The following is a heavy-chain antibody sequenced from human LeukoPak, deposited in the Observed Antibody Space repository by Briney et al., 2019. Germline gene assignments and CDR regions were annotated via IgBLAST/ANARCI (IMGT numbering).Heavy chain of an antibody. J-gene: IGHJ4*02. Sequence: PGGSLRLSCAASGFTFSSYSMNWVRQAPGKGLEWVSSISSSSSYIYYADSVKGRFTISRDNAKNSLYLQMNSLRAEDTAVYYCARAELKYNSSWYYFDYWGQGTLVTVSS. CDR2: ISSSSSYI. CDR1: GFTFSSYS. D-gene: IGHD6-13*01. CDR3: ARAELKYNSSWYYFDY. V-gene: IGHV3-21*01.